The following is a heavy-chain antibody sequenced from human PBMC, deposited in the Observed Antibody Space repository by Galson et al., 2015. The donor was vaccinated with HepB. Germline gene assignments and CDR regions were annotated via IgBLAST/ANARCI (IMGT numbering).Heavy chain of an antibody. Sequence: SVKVSCKASGYTFSNYALHLVRQAPGQRLEWMRWINAGNGYTKYSQKFQGRVTITRDTSASTAYMELSSLKYEDTAVYHCARGSVTGVSYWGQGTLVTVAA. CDR1: GYTFSNYA. CDR2: INAGNGYT. CDR3: ARGSVTGVSY. D-gene: IGHD3-9*01. V-gene: IGHV1-3*01. J-gene: IGHJ4*02.